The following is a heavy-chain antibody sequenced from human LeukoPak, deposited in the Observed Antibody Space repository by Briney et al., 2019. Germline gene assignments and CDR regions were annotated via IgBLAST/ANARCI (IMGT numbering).Heavy chain of an antibody. D-gene: IGHD3-10*01. CDR1: GGSFSGYY. CDR2: INHSGST. V-gene: IGHV4-34*01. CDR3: ARAGVVLVRGVIGGNWFDP. Sequence: PSETLSLTCAVYGGSFSGYYWSWIRQPPGKGLEWIGEINHSGSTNYNPSLKSRVTISVDTSKNQFSLKLSSVTAADTAVYYCARAGVVLVRGVIGGNWFDPWGQGTLVTVSP. J-gene: IGHJ5*02.